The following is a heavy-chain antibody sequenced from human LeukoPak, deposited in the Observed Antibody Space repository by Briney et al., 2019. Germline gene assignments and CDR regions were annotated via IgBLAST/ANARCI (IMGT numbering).Heavy chain of an antibody. CDR1: GFPLSSYA. CDR3: ARVAEAAAFDY. D-gene: IGHD6-13*01. CDR2: ISSSSTYI. V-gene: IGHV3-21*01. Sequence: GGSLRLSCAASGFPLSSYAMSWVRQAPGKGLEWVSSISSSSTYIYYADSVKGRFTISRDNAKNSLYLQMNSLRADDTAVYYCARVAEAAAFDYWGQGTLVTVSS. J-gene: IGHJ4*02.